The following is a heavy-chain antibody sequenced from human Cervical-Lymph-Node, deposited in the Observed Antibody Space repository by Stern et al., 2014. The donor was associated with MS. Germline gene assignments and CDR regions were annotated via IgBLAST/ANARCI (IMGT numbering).Heavy chain of an antibody. CDR2: IYCSWST. J-gene: IGHJ4*02. Sequence: QVQLQESGPGLVKPSQTLSLTCTVSGGSISSGGYYWSWIPQHPGKGLEWIVYIYCSWSTYYNPSLKSRVTISVDTSKIQFSLKLSSVTAADTAVYYCAREGGIAVAADYWGQGTLVTVSS. CDR1: GGSISSGGYY. V-gene: IGHV4-31*03. D-gene: IGHD6-19*01. CDR3: AREGGIAVAADY.